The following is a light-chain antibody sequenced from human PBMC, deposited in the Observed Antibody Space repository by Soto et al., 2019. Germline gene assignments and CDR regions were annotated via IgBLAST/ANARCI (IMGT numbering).Light chain of an antibody. J-gene: IGKJ4*01. CDR3: QQYASSPCT. V-gene: IGKV3-20*01. CDR2: GAS. CDR1: RSIRSNY. Sequence: DIVLTQSPGTLSLPLGERGTLSCRARRSIRSNYVAWYQRKPGQPPRLLIHGASSRATGTPDRFSGSGSGTDFTLTISRLEAEDSAVYYCQQYASSPCTFGGGTKVEI.